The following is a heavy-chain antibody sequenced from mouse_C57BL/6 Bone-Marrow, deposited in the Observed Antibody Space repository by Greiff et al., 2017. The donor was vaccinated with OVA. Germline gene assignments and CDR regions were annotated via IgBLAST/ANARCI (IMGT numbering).Heavy chain of an antibody. Sequence: EVQLVESEGGLVQPGSSMKLSCTASGFTFSDYYMAWVRQVPEKGLEWVANINYDGSSTYYLDSLKSRFIISRDNAKNILYLQMSSLKSEDTATYYCARDRTGTDDYAMDYWGQGTSVTVSS. CDR1: GFTFSDYY. V-gene: IGHV5-16*01. J-gene: IGHJ4*01. CDR3: ARDRTGTDDYAMDY. CDR2: INYDGSST. D-gene: IGHD4-1*01.